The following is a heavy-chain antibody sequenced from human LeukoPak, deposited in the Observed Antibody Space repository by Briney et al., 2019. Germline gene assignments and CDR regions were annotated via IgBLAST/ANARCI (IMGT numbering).Heavy chain of an antibody. D-gene: IGHD3-10*01. V-gene: IGHV1-46*01. CDR2: INPSGGST. CDR1: GYTFTSYY. J-gene: IGHJ4*02. Sequence: GASMKVSCKASGYTFTSYYMHWVRQAPGQGLEWMGIINPSGGSTSYAQKFQGRVTMTRDMSTSTVYMELSSLRSEDTAVYYCARDPGGVRGVIVGGLDYWGQGTLVTVSS. CDR3: ARDPGGVRGVIVGGLDY.